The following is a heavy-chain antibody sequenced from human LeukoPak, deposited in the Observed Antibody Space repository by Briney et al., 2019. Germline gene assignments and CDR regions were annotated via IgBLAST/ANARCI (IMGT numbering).Heavy chain of an antibody. CDR3: ARRFLTIDNWFDP. V-gene: IGHV4-39*01. CDR2: IYYSGST. D-gene: IGHD3-3*01. Sequence: SETLSLTCTVSGGSISSSSYYWGWIRQPPGKGLDWIGSIYYSGSTYYNPSLKSRVTISVDTSKNQFSLKLSSVTAADTALYYCARRFLTIDNWFDPWGQGALVTVSS. CDR1: GGSISSSSYY. J-gene: IGHJ5*02.